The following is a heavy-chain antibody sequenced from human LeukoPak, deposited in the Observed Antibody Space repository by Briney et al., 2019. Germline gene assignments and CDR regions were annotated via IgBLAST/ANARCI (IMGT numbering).Heavy chain of an antibody. CDR3: VSLELPTY. CDR2: ISWNRGSL. Sequence: GGSLRLSCAAHVFTFVDYPMNSVRQAPGKGLEWDSGISWNRGSLGYADSVKGRFTISRDHAKHYLYLQMNSLRAEDTALYYCVSLELPTYWGQGTLVTVSS. D-gene: IGHD1-7*01. V-gene: IGHV3-9*01. J-gene: IGHJ4*02. CDR1: VFTFVDYP.